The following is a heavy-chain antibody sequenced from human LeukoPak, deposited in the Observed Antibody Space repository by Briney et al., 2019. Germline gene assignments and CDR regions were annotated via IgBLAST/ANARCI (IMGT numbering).Heavy chain of an antibody. Sequence: GGSLRLSCAASGFTLSSYWMHWVRQAPGKGLVWVSRINRDGSRTSYADSVKGRFTISRDNAKNTLYLQMNSLRAEDTAVYYCARDPDLSGYSFFDYWGQGSLVTVSS. CDR2: INRDGSRT. D-gene: IGHD3-22*01. CDR3: ARDPDLSGYSFFDY. V-gene: IGHV3-74*01. CDR1: GFTLSSYW. J-gene: IGHJ4*02.